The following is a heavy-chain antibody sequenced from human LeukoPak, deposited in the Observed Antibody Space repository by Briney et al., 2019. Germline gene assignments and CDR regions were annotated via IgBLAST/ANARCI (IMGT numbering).Heavy chain of an antibody. V-gene: IGHV3-30-3*01. CDR1: GFTFSSYA. J-gene: IGHJ4*02. CDR3: AREYDSSGYPGTFDY. CDR2: ISYDGSNK. D-gene: IGHD3-22*01. Sequence: GGSLRLSCAASGFTFSSYAMHWVRQAPGKGLEWVAVISYDGSNKYYADSVKGRFTISRDNSKNTLYLQMNSLRAEDTAVYYCAREYDSSGYPGTFDYWGQGTLVTVSS.